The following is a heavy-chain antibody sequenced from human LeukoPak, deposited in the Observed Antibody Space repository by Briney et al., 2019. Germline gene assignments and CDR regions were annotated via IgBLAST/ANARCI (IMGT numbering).Heavy chain of an antibody. CDR3: ASPHWISPLFDY. CDR1: GYTLTELS. V-gene: IGHV1-24*01. CDR2: FDPEDGET. D-gene: IGHD1-1*01. J-gene: IGHJ4*02. Sequence: ASVKVSCKVSGYTLTELSMHWVRQAPGKGLEWMGGFDPEDGETIYAQKFQGRGTMTEATSTDTAYMELSSLRSEDTAVYYCASPHWISPLFDYWGQGTLVTVSS.